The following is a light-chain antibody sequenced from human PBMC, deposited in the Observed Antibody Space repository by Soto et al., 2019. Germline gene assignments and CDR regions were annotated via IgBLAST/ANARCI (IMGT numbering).Light chain of an antibody. J-gene: IGKJ4*01. V-gene: IGKV3-20*01. CDR3: QHYADSLT. CDR2: GAS. Sequence: EIVLTQSPGTLSLSPGERATVSCRASRSVISGYVAWYQQKPGQSPRLVIFGASTRATGIPDRFSGGGSGTDFTLTISGLEPEDFAVYYCQHYADSLTFGGGTKVEI. CDR1: RSVISGY.